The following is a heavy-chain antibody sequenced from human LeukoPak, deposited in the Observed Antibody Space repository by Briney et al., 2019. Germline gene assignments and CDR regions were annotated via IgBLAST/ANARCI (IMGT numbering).Heavy chain of an antibody. CDR2: IYPRDGST. CDR1: GYTFTGYY. V-gene: IGHV1-46*01. J-gene: IGHJ4*02. Sequence: ASVKVSCKASGYTFTGYYMHWVRQAPGQGLEWMGMIYPRDGSTSYAQKFQGRVTVTRDTSTSTVHMELSGLRSEDTAVYYCAREQEGFDYWGQGTLVTVSS. CDR3: AREQEGFDY.